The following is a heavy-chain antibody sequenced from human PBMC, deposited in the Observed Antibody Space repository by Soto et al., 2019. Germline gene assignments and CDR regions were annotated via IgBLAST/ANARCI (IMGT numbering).Heavy chain of an antibody. Sequence: QVQLVESGGGVVQPGRSLRLSCAASGFTFSSYGMHWVRQAPGKGLEWVAVIWYDGSNKYYADSVKGRFTISRDNSKNTLYLQMNSLRAEDTAVYYCARDQSMYYFDYWGQGTLVTVSS. CDR3: ARDQSMYYFDY. J-gene: IGHJ4*02. V-gene: IGHV3-33*01. CDR2: IWYDGSNK. CDR1: GFTFSSYG.